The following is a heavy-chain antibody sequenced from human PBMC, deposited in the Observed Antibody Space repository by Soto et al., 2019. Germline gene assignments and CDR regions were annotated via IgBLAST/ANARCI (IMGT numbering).Heavy chain of an antibody. V-gene: IGHV3-49*03. CDR3: TREVTASGY. Sequence: PGGSLRLSCTASGFTFGDYAMSWLRQAPGKGLEWVGFIRSKAYGGTTEYAASVKGRFTISRDDSKSIAYLQMNSLKTEDTAVYYCTREVTASGYWGQGTLVTVSS. CDR1: GFTFGDYA. CDR2: IRSKAYGGTT. D-gene: IGHD2-21*02. J-gene: IGHJ4*02.